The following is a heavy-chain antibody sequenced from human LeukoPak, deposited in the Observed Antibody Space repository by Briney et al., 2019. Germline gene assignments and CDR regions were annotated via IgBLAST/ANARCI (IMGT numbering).Heavy chain of an antibody. CDR2: MYHSGST. V-gene: IGHV4-38-2*02. D-gene: IGHD7-27*01. J-gene: IGHJ4*02. CDR3: ARGFRGDNFDY. CDR1: GYSISSAYY. Sequence: SETLSLTCSVSGYSISSAYYWGWIRQPPGKGLEWIGTMYHSGSTNYTPSLKSRVTISVDTSKNQFSLKLSSVTAADTAVYFCARGFRGDNFDYWGQGTLVTVSS.